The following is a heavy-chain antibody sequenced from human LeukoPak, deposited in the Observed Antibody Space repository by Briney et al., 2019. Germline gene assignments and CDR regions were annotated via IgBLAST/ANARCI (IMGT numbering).Heavy chain of an antibody. J-gene: IGHJ2*01. Sequence: GGSLRLSCAASGFTFSDYAMHWVRQAPGRELEYVSAISSNGGSIHYANSVKGRFTISRDNSKNTLYLQMDSLRAEDMAVYYCARDTCGCGSGWHLYWYFDLWGRGTLVTVSS. V-gene: IGHV3-64*01. CDR3: ARDTCGCGSGWHLYWYFDL. D-gene: IGHD6-19*01. CDR1: GFTFSDYA. CDR2: ISSNGGSI.